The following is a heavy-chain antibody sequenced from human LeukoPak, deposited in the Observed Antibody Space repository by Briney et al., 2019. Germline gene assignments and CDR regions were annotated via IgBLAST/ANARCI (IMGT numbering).Heavy chain of an antibody. CDR1: GFTFSSYA. D-gene: IGHD3-22*01. V-gene: IGHV3-23*01. Sequence: GGSLRLSCAASGFTFSSYAMSWVRQAPGKGLEWVSAISGSGGSTYYADSVKGRFTISRDNSKNTLYLQMNSLRAEDTAVYYCAKTIQTRWHDSSGYYGDYWGQGTLVTVSS. CDR3: AKTIQTRWHDSSGYYGDY. CDR2: ISGSGGST. J-gene: IGHJ4*02.